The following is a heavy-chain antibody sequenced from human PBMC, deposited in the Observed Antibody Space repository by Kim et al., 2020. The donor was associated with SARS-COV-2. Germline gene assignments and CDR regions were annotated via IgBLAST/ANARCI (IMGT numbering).Heavy chain of an antibody. CDR1: GGTFSSYA. V-gene: IGHV1-69*13. Sequence: SVKVSCKASGGTFSSYAISWVRQAPGQGLEWMGGIIPIFGTANYAQKFQGRVTITADESTSTAYMELSSLRSEDTAVYYCAREIGTGIVGATAAFDIWGQGTMVTVSS. D-gene: IGHD1-26*01. CDR2: IIPIFGTA. J-gene: IGHJ3*02. CDR3: AREIGTGIVGATAAFDI.